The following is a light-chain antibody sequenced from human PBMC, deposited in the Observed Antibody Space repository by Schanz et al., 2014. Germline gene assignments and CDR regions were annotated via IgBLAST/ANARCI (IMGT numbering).Light chain of an antibody. CDR2: GVT. J-gene: IGLJ2*01. Sequence: QSALTQPASVSGSPGQSITISCTGTSSDVGGYNYVSWYQQHPGKAPKLIIYGVTNRPSGVSTRFSGSKSGNTASLTISGLQAEDEADYYCCSYTSSSTLGVFGGGTKLTVL. CDR3: CSYTSSSTLGV. V-gene: IGLV2-14*03. CDR1: SSDVGGYNY.